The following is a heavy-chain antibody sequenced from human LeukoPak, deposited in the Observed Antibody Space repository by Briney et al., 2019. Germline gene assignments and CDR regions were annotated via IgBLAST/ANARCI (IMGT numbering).Heavy chain of an antibody. D-gene: IGHD5-18*01. CDR3: ARDVDTSSHSSQLDP. Sequence: GGSLRLSCATAGFTFSTFGIHWVRQTPGKGLEWAAAIQSDGSKQYYGDSVKGRFTISRDSSKNTVYLQMSSLRDEDTAVYYCARDVDTSSHSSQLDPWGQGTLVTVSS. J-gene: IGHJ5*02. CDR1: GFTFSTFG. CDR2: IQSDGSKQ. V-gene: IGHV3-33*01.